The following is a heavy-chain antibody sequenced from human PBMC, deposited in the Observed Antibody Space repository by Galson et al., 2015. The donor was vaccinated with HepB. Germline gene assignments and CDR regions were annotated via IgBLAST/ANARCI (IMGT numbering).Heavy chain of an antibody. CDR1: GFTFSRYA. J-gene: IGHJ4*02. CDR2: IRTTGGSE. CDR3: AKVGRPYDYDSSGFYDY. D-gene: IGHD3-22*01. Sequence: LRLSCAASGFTFSRYAMNWVRQAPGKGLEWVSLIRTTGGSEYYADSVKGRFTISRDNSKNTLYLQMNSLRAEDTAVYYCAKVGRPYDYDSSGFYDYWGQGTLVTVSS. V-gene: IGHV3-23*01.